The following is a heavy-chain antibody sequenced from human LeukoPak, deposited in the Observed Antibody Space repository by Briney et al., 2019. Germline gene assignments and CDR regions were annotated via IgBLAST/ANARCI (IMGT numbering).Heavy chain of an antibody. CDR1: GFTFGNYG. V-gene: IGHV3-20*04. Sequence: PGGSLRLSCAASGFTFGNYGMSWVRHAPGKGLEWVSGINWNGGSTGYADSVEGRFTISRDNAKNSHYLQMNSLRVEDTALYYCARAQTYGDSRLLLDYWGQGTLVTVSS. D-gene: IGHD2-21*02. J-gene: IGHJ4*02. CDR2: INWNGGST. CDR3: ARAQTYGDSRLLLDY.